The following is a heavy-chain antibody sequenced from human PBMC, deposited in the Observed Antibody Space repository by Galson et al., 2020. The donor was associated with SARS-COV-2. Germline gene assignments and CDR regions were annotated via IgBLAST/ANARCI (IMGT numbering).Heavy chain of an antibody. CDR2: IWYDGSNK. D-gene: IGHD2-8*01. CDR1: GFTFSSYG. V-gene: IGHV3-33*01. J-gene: IGHJ4*02. CDR3: ARGAPDVSILFDY. Sequence: GGSLRLSCAASGFTFSSYGMHWVRQAPGKGLEWVAVIWYDGSNKYYADSVKGRFTISRENAKNSLYLQMNSLRAGDTAVYYCARGAPDVSILFDYWCQGTLVTVSS.